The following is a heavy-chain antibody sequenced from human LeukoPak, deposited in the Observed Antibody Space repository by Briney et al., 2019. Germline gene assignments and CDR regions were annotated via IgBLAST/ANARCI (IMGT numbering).Heavy chain of an antibody. D-gene: IGHD4-17*01. CDR3: ARENYGDYHFDY. CDR1: GYSISSGYY. Sequence: SETLSLTCTVSGYSISSGYYWGWIRQPAGKGLEWIGRIYTSGSTNYNPSLKSRVTMSVDTSKNQFSLKLSSVTAADTAVYYCARENYGDYHFDYWGQGTLVTVSS. CDR2: IYTSGST. V-gene: IGHV4-4*07. J-gene: IGHJ4*02.